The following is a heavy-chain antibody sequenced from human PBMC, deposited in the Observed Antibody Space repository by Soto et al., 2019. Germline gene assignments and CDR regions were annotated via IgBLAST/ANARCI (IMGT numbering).Heavy chain of an antibody. V-gene: IGHV3-74*01. CDR3: ARGRNYYDWGSSTDY. CDR2: INSDGSST. CDR1: GFIFSSCW. D-gene: IGHD3-10*01. J-gene: IGHJ4*02. Sequence: EVQLVESGGGLVQPGGSLRLSCAASGFIFSSCWMHWVRQAPGKGLVWVSRINSDGSSTNYADSVKGRFTIYRDNAKNTLYLQMNSLRAEDTAVYCCARGRNYYDWGSSTDYWGQGTLVTVSS.